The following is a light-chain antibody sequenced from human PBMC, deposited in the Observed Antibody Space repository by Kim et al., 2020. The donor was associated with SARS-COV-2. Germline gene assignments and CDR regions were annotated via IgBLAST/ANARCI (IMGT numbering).Light chain of an antibody. Sequence: APGKTASLTCGGNNMGFKSVHWYQQKPGLAPILVIYNNDDRPSGIPERFSGSSSGNTATLTISVFGAGDEADYYCQVWDAGSDHVVFGGGTKLTVL. J-gene: IGLJ2*01. CDR3: QVWDAGSDHVV. V-gene: IGLV3-21*04. CDR1: NMGFKS. CDR2: NND.